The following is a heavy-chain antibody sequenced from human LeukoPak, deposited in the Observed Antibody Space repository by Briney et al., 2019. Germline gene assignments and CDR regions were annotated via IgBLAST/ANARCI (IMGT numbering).Heavy chain of an antibody. CDR3: ARAFDYYFDY. J-gene: IGHJ4*02. V-gene: IGHV4-4*09. D-gene: IGHD3-3*02. CDR2: IYTTGRT. Sequence: PSETLSLTCSVSGGSVNSYYWSWIRQPPGKGLEWIGYIYTTGRTNYNPSLKSRVTISVDTSKNQFSLKLSSVTAADTAVYYCARAFDYYFDYWSQGTLVTVSS. CDR1: GGSVNSYY.